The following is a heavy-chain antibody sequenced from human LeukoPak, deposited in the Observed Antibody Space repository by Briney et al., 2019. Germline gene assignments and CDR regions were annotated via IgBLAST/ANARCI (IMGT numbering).Heavy chain of an antibody. CDR3: ARVAYCTKGVCINFDL. V-gene: IGHV1-2*02. J-gene: IGHJ4*02. CDR2: INPNSGGT. Sequence: ASVKVSCKASGYSFTGSYIHWMRQAPGQGLEWMGWINPNSGGTKYAQNFQGRVTATRDTSTSTAYMALSGLRADDTAVDYCARVAYCTKGVCINFDLWGQGTLVTVSS. D-gene: IGHD2-8*01. CDR1: GYSFTGSY.